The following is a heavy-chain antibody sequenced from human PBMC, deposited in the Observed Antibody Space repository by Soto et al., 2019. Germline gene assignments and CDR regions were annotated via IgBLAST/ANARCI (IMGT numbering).Heavy chain of an antibody. J-gene: IGHJ4*02. Sequence: EVQLLESGGGLVQAGGSLRLSCSASGFSFSTYAMSWVRQAPGKGLEWVSAISGSGGSTYYADSVKGRFTISRDNSKNTLYLQMTRLRAEDTAVYYCGRNWDTTFSWSAHWGQGTRVTVSS. CDR1: GFSFSTYA. D-gene: IGHD6-13*01. CDR2: ISGSGGST. CDR3: GRNWDTTFSWSAH. V-gene: IGHV3-23*01.